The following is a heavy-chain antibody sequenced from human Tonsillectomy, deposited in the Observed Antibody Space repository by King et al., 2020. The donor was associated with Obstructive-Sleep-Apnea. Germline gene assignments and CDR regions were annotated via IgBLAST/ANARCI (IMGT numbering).Heavy chain of an antibody. CDR3: ARGGGGSGNY. D-gene: IGHD3-10*01. J-gene: IGHJ4*02. CDR1: GGSISSGGYY. Sequence: HVQLQESGPGLVKPSQTLSLTCIVSGGSISSGGYYWSWIRQHSGKGLEWIGYIYYSGSTYYNPSLKSRVTISVDTSKNQFSLKLSSVTAADTAVYYCARGGGGSGNYWGQGTLVTVSS. V-gene: IGHV4-31*03. CDR2: IYYSGST.